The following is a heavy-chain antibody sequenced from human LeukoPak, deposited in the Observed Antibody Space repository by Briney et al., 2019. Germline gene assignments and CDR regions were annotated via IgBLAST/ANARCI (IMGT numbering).Heavy chain of an antibody. CDR3: ARVNYYDSSGRRLDI. Sequence: PSQTLSLTCTVSGGSISSYYWSWIRQPPGKGLEWIGYIYYSGSTNYNPSLKSRVTISVDTSKNQFSLKLSSVTAADTAVYYCARVNYYDSSGRRLDIWGQGTMVTVSS. CDR1: GGSISSYY. D-gene: IGHD3-22*01. V-gene: IGHV4-59*01. CDR2: IYYSGST. J-gene: IGHJ3*02.